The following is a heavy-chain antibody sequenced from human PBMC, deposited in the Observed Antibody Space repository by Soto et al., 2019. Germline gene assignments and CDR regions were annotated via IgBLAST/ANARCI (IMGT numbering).Heavy chain of an antibody. J-gene: IGHJ4*02. CDR1: GYTFTSYA. CDR3: ARSYNWNYVFDY. Sequence: QVQLVQSGAEVKKPGASVKVSCKASGYTFTSYAMHWVRQAPGQRLEWMGWINAGNGNTKYSQKLQGRVTITRDTSASTAYMELSSLRSEDTAVYYCARSYNWNYVFDYWGQGTLVTVSS. D-gene: IGHD1-7*01. CDR2: INAGNGNT. V-gene: IGHV1-3*01.